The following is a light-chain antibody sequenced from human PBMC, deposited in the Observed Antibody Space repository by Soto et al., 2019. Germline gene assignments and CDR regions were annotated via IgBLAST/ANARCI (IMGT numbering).Light chain of an antibody. J-gene: IGLJ3*02. CDR2: EGS. Sequence: QSALTQPASVSGSPGQSITISCTGTSSDVGSYNLVSWYQQHPGKAPKLMIYEGSKRPSGVSNRFSGSKSGNTASLTISGLQAEDEADDYCCSYAGSPTSNWVFGGGTKLTVL. CDR1: SSDVGSYNL. V-gene: IGLV2-23*01. CDR3: CSYAGSPTSNWV.